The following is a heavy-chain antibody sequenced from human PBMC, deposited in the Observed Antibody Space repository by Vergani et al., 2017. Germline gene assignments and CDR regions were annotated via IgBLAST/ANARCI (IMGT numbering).Heavy chain of an antibody. CDR2: ISYDGSNK. CDR1: GFTFSSYG. D-gene: IGHD1-1*01. J-gene: IGHJ6*03. V-gene: IGHV3-30*18. Sequence: QVQLVESGGGVVQPGRSLRLSCAASGFTFSSYGMHWVRQAPGKGLEWVAVISYDGSNKYYADSVKGRFTISRDNSKNTLYLQMNILRAEDTAVYYCAKVATGTTRYYYYYYMDVWGKGTTVTVSS. CDR3: AKVATGTTRYYYYYYMDV.